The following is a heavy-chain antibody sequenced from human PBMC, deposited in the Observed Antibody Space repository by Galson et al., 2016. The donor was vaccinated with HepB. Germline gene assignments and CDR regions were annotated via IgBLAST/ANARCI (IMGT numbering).Heavy chain of an antibody. CDR3: AGLDYGMDV. D-gene: IGHD1-1*01. V-gene: IGHV3-7*01. Sequence: SLRLSCAASGFLFNTYWMHWVRQAPGKGLEWVASIKRDGSEGYYVDSVRGRFTISRDNAKNSLYQQMNSLRDEDTGVYYCAGLDYGMDVWGHGTRVTVSS. J-gene: IGHJ6*02. CDR1: GFLFNTYW. CDR2: IKRDGSEG.